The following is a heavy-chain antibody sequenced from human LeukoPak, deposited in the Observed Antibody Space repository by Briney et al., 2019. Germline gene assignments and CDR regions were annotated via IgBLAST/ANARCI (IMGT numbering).Heavy chain of an antibody. Sequence: GGSLRLSCVASGFTFSIYGMHWVRPAPGKGLEWVAFIRYDGSYKYYADSVNGRFTISRDNSKNTQYLQMNSLRAEDTAVYYCAKDLPRSGYYPLVFDPWGQRTLVTVSS. CDR1: GFTFSIYG. CDR3: AKDLPRSGYYPLVFDP. CDR2: IRYDGSYK. D-gene: IGHD3-3*01. J-gene: IGHJ5*02. V-gene: IGHV3-30*02.